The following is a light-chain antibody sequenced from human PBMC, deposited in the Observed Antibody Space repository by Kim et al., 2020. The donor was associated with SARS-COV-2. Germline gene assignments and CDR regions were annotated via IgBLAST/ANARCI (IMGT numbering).Light chain of an antibody. CDR1: QSVSSTY. J-gene: IGKJ2*01. CDR3: QHYGNSPYT. Sequence: LSPGEIATLSCRASQSVSSTYLVWYQQKPGQAPRLLIYGASSRATGIPDRFSGSGSGTDFTLTISRLEPEDFAVYYCQHYGNSPYTFGQGTKLEI. CDR2: GAS. V-gene: IGKV3-20*01.